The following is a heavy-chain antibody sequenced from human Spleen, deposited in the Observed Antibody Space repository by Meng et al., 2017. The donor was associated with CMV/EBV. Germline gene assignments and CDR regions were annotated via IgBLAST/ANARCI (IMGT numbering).Heavy chain of an antibody. D-gene: IGHD7-27*01. CDR1: GLTVSSNY. V-gene: IGHV3-53*01. J-gene: IGHJ6*02. CDR3: ATGDGYYDGMDV. Sequence: GGSLRLSCAASGLTVSSNYMSWVRQAPGKGREWVSVIYSGGSTNYADSVKGRFTISRDNSKNTLYLQMNSLRAEDTAVYYCATGDGYYDGMDVWGLGTTVTVSS. CDR2: IYSGGST.